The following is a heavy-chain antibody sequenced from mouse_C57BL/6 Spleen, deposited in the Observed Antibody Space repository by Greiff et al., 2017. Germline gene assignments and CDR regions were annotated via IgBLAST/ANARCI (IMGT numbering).Heavy chain of an antibody. J-gene: IGHJ3*01. CDR1: GYTFTDYY. Sequence: VQVVESGAELVRPGASVKLSCKASGYTFTDYYINWVKQRPGQGLEWIARIYPGSGNTYYNEKFKGKATLTAEKSSSTAYMQLSSLTSEDSAVYFCARQDDSAWFAYWGQGTLVTVSA. CDR3: ARQDDSAWFAY. CDR2: IYPGSGNT. V-gene: IGHV1-76*01. D-gene: IGHD2-4*01.